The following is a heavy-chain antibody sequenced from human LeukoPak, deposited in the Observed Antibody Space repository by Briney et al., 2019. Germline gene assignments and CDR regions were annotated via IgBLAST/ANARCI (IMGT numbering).Heavy chain of an antibody. CDR3: GRLMGGYDSYFYGMDV. CDR2: ISYDGSNK. D-gene: IGHD5-12*01. Sequence: PGRSLRHSCAASGFTFSSFGIHWVRQAPGKGLEWVAVISYDGSNKYYADSVKGRFTISRDNSQNTLYLQMNSLRLDDTAVYYCGRLMGGYDSYFYGMDVWGQGTTVTVSS. CDR1: GFTFSSFG. V-gene: IGHV3-30*03. J-gene: IGHJ6*02.